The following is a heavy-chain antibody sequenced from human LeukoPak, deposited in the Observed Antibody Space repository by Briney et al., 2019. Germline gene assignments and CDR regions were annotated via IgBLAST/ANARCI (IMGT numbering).Heavy chain of an antibody. V-gene: IGHV3-30-3*01. D-gene: IGHD1-1*01. Sequence: PGGSLRLSCAASGFTFSSYAMHWVRQAPGEGLEWVAVISYDGSNKYYADSVKGRFTISRDNSKNTLYLQMTSLRAADPAVSYCAKGSRMDSPGTQDYWGQGTLVTVSS. J-gene: IGHJ4*02. CDR2: ISYDGSNK. CDR3: AKGSRMDSPGTQDY. CDR1: GFTFSSYA.